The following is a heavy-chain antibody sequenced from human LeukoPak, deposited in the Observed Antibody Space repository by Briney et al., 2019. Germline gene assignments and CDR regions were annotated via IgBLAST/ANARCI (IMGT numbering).Heavy chain of an antibody. Sequence: SETLSLTCAVYGGSFSGYYWSWIRQPPGKGLEWIGEINHSGSTNYNPSLKSRVTISVDTSKNQFSLKLSSVTAADTAVYYCASFNYYDSSGLKYWGQGTLVTVSS. D-gene: IGHD3-22*01. J-gene: IGHJ4*02. CDR1: GGSFSGYY. CDR3: ASFNYYDSSGLKY. CDR2: INHSGST. V-gene: IGHV4-34*01.